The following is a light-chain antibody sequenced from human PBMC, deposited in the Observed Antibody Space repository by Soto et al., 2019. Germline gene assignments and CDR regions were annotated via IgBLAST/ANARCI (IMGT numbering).Light chain of an antibody. CDR3: QQYGGSPWT. CDR1: QNVGID. Sequence: EIVWTQSPGTLSLSPGERATLSCRASQNVGIDLAWFQQKPGQAPRLLIYGVSTRATGTPDRFSASGSGTDFTLTINRLEREDFAVYYCQQYGGSPWTFGQGTKVDIK. J-gene: IGKJ1*01. V-gene: IGKV3-20*01. CDR2: GVS.